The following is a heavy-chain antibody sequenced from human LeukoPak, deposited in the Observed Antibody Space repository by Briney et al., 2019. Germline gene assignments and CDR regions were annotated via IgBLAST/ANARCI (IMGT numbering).Heavy chain of an antibody. V-gene: IGHV3-23*01. CDR3: ARDAVHYDFWSGYFDY. CDR2: ISSGGGST. D-gene: IGHD3-3*01. Sequence: GGSLRLSCAASGFTFSSYAMSWVRQSPGKGLEWVSAISSGGGSTYYPDSVKGRFTISRDNSKNTLYLQMNSLRAEDTAVYYCARDAVHYDFWSGYFDYWGQGTLVTVSS. J-gene: IGHJ4*02. CDR1: GFTFSSYA.